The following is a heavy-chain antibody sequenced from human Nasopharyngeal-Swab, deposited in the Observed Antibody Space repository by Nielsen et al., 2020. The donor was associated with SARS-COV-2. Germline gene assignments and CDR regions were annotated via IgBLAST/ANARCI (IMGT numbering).Heavy chain of an antibody. Sequence: ASVKVSCKVSGYTLTELSMHWVRQAPGKGLEWMGGFDPEDGETIYAQKFQGRVTMTEDTSTDTAYMALSSLRSEDTAVYYCATSSPIYYGSGSQNWFDPWGQGTLVTVSS. D-gene: IGHD3-10*01. CDR2: FDPEDGET. CDR1: GYTLTELS. CDR3: ATSSPIYYGSGSQNWFDP. V-gene: IGHV1-24*01. J-gene: IGHJ5*02.